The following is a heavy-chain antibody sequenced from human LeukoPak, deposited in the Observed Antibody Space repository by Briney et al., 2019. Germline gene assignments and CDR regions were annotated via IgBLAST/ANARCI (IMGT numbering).Heavy chain of an antibody. CDR2: IIPIFGTA. Sequence: ASVKVSCKASGGTFSSYAISWVRQAPGQGLEWMGGIIPIFGTANYAQKFQGRVTMTEDTSTDTAYMELSSLRSEDTAVYYCATLPHWLIVGATPVDSAFDIWGQGTMVTVSS. V-gene: IGHV1-69*06. CDR3: ATLPHWLIVGATPVDSAFDI. CDR1: GGTFSSYA. J-gene: IGHJ3*02. D-gene: IGHD1-26*01.